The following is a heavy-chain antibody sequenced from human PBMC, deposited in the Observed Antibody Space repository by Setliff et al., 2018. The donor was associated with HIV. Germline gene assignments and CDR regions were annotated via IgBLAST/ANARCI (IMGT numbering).Heavy chain of an antibody. Sequence: SETLSLTCTVSGGSISSGNYYWTWIRQLPGKGLEWIGYIYYSGSTYYNPSLKSRVTISGDTSKNQFSLKLSSVTAADTAVYYCARDAGGSVGNYYFDYWGQGTLVTVSS. J-gene: IGHJ4*02. V-gene: IGHV4-31*03. D-gene: IGHD2-15*01. CDR3: ARDAGGSVGNYYFDY. CDR1: GGSISSGNYY. CDR2: IYYSGST.